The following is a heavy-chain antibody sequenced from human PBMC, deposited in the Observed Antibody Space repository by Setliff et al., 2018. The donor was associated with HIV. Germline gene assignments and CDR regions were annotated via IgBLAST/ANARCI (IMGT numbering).Heavy chain of an antibody. V-gene: IGHV3-23*01. CDR2: ILSTGERT. Sequence: PVGSLRLSCAASGFTFSNYAMSWVRKAPGEGLEWVSAILSTGERTFYADSVKGRFTISRDNSKNTVYLQMNSLRAEDTAEYYCAKELAASGLGYFDSWGRGILVTVSS. CDR3: AKELAASGLGYFDS. J-gene: IGHJ4*02. D-gene: IGHD3-22*01. CDR1: GFTFSNYA.